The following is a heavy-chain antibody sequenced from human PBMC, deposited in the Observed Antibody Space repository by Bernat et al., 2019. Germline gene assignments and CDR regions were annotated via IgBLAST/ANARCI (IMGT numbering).Heavy chain of an antibody. Sequence: EVQLVETGGDLIQPGGSLRLSCAASGFTVNSNYMTWGRQTPGKGLEWVSIIYTGGTTYYADSVKGRFTISRDNSKNTLYLQMNSLRAEDTAVYYCARLITVGPWRFDSWGQGTLVTVSS. V-gene: IGHV3-53*02. CDR2: IYTGGTT. CDR3: ARLITVGPWRFDS. CDR1: GFTVNSNY. J-gene: IGHJ4*02. D-gene: IGHD4-23*01.